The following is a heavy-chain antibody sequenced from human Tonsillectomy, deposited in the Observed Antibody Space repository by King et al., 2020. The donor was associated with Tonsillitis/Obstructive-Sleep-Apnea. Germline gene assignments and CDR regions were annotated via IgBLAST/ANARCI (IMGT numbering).Heavy chain of an antibody. V-gene: IGHV3-7*03. J-gene: IGHJ6*01. Sequence: VQLVESGGGLVQPGGSLRLSCAASGFTFSSYWMTWVRQAPGKGLEWVAIIKQDGSEKYYVDSVKGRFTISRDNAKNSLYLQMNSLRAEDSAVYYCARDLVGAQYYYGLDVWAQGPTVTVSS. CDR3: ARDLVGAQYYYGLDV. D-gene: IGHD1-26*01. CDR1: GFTFSSYW. CDR2: IKQDGSEK.